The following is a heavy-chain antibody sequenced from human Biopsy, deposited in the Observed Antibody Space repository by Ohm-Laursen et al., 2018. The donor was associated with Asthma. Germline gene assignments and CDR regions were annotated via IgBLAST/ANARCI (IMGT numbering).Heavy chain of an antibody. D-gene: IGHD1-1*01. Sequence: SLRLSCAASGFTFSNAWMSWVRQAPGKGLEWVGVISKDASTQDYADSVKGRFTMARDNSKNTLGLQMNSLREEDTAAYYCVRDGTDDAFDIWGQGTVVSVSS. J-gene: IGHJ3*02. CDR3: VRDGTDDAFDI. V-gene: IGHV3-30*03. CDR2: ISKDASTQ. CDR1: GFTFSNAW.